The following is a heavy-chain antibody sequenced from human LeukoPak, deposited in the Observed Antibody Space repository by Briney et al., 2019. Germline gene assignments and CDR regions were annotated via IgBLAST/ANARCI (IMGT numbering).Heavy chain of an antibody. V-gene: IGHV3-20*04. J-gene: IGHJ6*03. CDR1: GFTFDDYG. CDR3: ARVGRNWNFYHYYSYYYYMDV. CDR2: INWNGGST. Sequence: GGSLRLSCAASGFTFDDYGMSWVRQAPGKGLEWVSGINWNGGSTGYADSVKGRFTISRDDAKNSLYLQMNSLRAEDTALYYCARVGRNWNFYHYYSYYYYMDVWGKGTTVTVSS. D-gene: IGHD1-7*01.